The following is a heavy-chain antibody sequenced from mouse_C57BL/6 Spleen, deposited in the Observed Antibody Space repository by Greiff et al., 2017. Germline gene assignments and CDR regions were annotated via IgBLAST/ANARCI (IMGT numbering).Heavy chain of an antibody. V-gene: IGHV1-26*01. Sequence: EVQLQQSGPELVKPGASVKISCKASGYTFTDYYMNWVKQSHGQSLEWIGDLNPNNGGTSYNQKFEGKATLTVDKSSSTAYMERRSLTSEDSAVYYCARGDSSGYTAWFAYWGQGTLVTVSA. D-gene: IGHD3-2*02. CDR1: GYTFTDYY. CDR2: LNPNNGGT. J-gene: IGHJ3*01. CDR3: ARGDSSGYTAWFAY.